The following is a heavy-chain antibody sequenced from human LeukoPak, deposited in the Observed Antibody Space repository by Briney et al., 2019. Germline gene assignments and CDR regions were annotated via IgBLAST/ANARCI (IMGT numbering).Heavy chain of an antibody. CDR1: GFTFSSYS. D-gene: IGHD6-13*01. Sequence: GGSLRLSCAASGFTFSSYSMNWVRQAPGKGLEWVSSISSSSSYIYYADSVKGRFTISRDNAKNSLYLQMNSQRAEDTAVYYCARTPGIAAALDYWGQGTLVTVSS. CDR2: ISSSSSYI. V-gene: IGHV3-21*01. J-gene: IGHJ4*02. CDR3: ARTPGIAAALDY.